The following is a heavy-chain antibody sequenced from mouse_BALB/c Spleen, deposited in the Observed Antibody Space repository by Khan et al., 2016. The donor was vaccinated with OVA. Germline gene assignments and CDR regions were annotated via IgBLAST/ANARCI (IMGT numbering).Heavy chain of an antibody. CDR1: GFTFSSYG. Sequence: EVQLVESGGDLVNPGGSLKLSCAASGFTFSSYGMSWVRQTPDKRLEWVATISSGGHSTYFPDRVRGRFTISRDNAKNTLYLQMSSQTYADTAMYYCARSITTSEGDDYSMDYWGQGTSVTVSA. V-gene: IGHV5-6*01. CDR2: ISSGGHST. J-gene: IGHJ4*01. CDR3: ARSITTSEGDDYSMDY. D-gene: IGHD1-1*01.